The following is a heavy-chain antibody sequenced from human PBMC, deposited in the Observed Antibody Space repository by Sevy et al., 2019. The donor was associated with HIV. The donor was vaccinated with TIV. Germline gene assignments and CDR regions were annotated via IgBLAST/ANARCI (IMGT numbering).Heavy chain of an antibody. V-gene: IGHV3-7*01. CDR3: VRGGQRFDY. D-gene: IGHD6-25*01. CDR2: IKQDGSER. J-gene: IGHJ4*02. Sequence: GGSLRLSCAASGFTFSSYWMSWVRQAPGKGLGWVANIKQDGSERYYVDSVKGRFTITRDNTKNPLYLQMDSRRVEDTAEYYCVRGGQRFDYWGQGTLVTVSS. CDR1: GFTFSSYW.